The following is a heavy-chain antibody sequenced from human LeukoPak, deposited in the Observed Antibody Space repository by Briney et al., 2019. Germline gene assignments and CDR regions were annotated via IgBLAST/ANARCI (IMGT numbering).Heavy chain of an antibody. V-gene: IGHV3-23*01. CDR3: AKVISYGYDY. CDR2: ISGSGGST. Sequence: PGGSLRLSCAASGFTFSSYAMSWVRQARGRGLEWVSAISGSGGSTYYADSVKGRFTISRDNSKNTLYLQMNSLRAEDTAVYYCAKVISYGYDYWGQGTLVTVSS. CDR1: GFTFSSYA. D-gene: IGHD5-18*01. J-gene: IGHJ4*02.